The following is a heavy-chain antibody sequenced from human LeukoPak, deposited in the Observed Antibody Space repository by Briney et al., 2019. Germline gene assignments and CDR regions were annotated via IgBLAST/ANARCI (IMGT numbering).Heavy chain of an antibody. J-gene: IGHJ5*02. CDR1: GYTFTSYG. V-gene: IGHV1-18*01. Sequence: GASVKVSCKASGYTFTSYGITWVRQAPGQGLEWMGWISGYNGNTNYAQKFQGRVTMTSDMSTSTVYMELSSLRSEDAAVYYCARDGDHSSSSLSWFDPWGQGTLVTVSS. CDR2: ISGYNGNT. CDR3: ARDGDHSSSSLSWFDP. D-gene: IGHD6-6*01.